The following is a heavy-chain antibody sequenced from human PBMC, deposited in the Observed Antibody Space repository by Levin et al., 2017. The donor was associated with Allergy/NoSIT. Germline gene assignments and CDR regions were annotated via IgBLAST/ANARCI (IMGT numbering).Heavy chain of an antibody. Sequence: HPGGSLRLSCAASGFTFSSYAMTWVRQAPGKGLEWVSSIGTNGRTYYAESVKGRFTISRDNSKNTLNLQMDSLRADDTAVYHCAKGGIGEAGGLDYWGQGTLVTVSS. CDR2: IGTNGRT. V-gene: IGHV3-23*01. D-gene: IGHD3-16*01. CDR1: GFTFSSYA. CDR3: AKGGIGEAGGLDY. J-gene: IGHJ4*02.